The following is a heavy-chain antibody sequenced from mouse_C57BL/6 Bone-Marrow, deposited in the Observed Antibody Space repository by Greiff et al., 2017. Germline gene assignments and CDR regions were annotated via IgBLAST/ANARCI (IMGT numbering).Heavy chain of an antibody. CDR1: GYTFTSYW. CDR2: IHPSDSDT. D-gene: IGHD1-1*01. CDR3: AIEGTTVVSVVD. J-gene: IGHJ2*01. V-gene: IGHV1-74*01. Sequence: QVHVKQSGAELVKPGASVKVSCKASGYTFTSYWMHWVKQRPGQGLEWIGRIHPSDSDTNYNQKFKGKATLTVDKSSSTAYMQLSSLTSEDSAVYYSAIEGTTVVSVVDWGQGTTLTVSS.